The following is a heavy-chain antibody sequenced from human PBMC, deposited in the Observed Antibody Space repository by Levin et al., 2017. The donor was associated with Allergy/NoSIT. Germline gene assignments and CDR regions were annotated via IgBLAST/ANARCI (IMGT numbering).Heavy chain of an antibody. CDR2: ISVSGDII. J-gene: IGHJ6*02. V-gene: IGHV3-48*02. CDR3: AREWDRHYHYYAMDV. D-gene: IGHD1-26*01. CDR1: GFPFKIFD. Sequence: AGGSLRLSCAASGFPFKIFDMNWVRQAPGKGLEWLSYISVSGDIIYYADSLRGRFTVSRDNARNSLYLQLTSLRDEDTAVYFCAREWDRHYHYYAMDVWGQGTTVTVSS.